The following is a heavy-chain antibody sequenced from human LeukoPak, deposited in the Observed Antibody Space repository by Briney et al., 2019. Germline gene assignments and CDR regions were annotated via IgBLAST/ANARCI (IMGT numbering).Heavy chain of an antibody. J-gene: IGHJ4*02. CDR1: GGSISSGGYY. Sequence: SETLSLTCTVSGGSISSGGYYWSWIRQPPGKGLEWIAYISDIGSINYNPSLKSRVTISLYTSMNQFSLKLSSVTAADTAVYYCAGHHPRNTVDFWGQGTLVTVSS. V-gene: IGHV4-61*08. D-gene: IGHD2-8*02. CDR3: AGHHPRNTVDF. CDR2: ISDIGSI.